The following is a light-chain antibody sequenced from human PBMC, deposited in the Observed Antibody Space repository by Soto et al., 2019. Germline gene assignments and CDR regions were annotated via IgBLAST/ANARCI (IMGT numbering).Light chain of an antibody. CDR3: QHFGSSRGT. CDR1: QSCDSSY. CDR2: GAS. V-gene: IGKV3-20*01. Sequence: ELVWTQSPVTVSLFSGAMANLSRRSSQSCDSSYLAWYHQRPGQAPRLLIYGASSRATGIPDRFSGSGSGTDFTLTISRLEPEDFAVYYCQHFGSSRGTCGQGTKGDIK. J-gene: IGKJ1*01.